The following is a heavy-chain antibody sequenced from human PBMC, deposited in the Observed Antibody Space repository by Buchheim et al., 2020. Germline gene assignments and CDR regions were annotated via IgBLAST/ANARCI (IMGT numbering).Heavy chain of an antibody. Sequence: EVQLVESGGGLVKPGGSLRLSCAASGFTFSSYSMNWVRQAPGKGLEWVSSISSSSYIYYADSVKGRFTISRDNAKNSLYLQMNSLRAEDTAVYYCARDLVGVTANHYYYYYGMDVWGQGTT. D-gene: IGHD2-21*02. CDR3: ARDLVGVTANHYYYYYGMDV. CDR2: ISSSSYI. CDR1: GFTFSSYS. V-gene: IGHV3-21*01. J-gene: IGHJ6*02.